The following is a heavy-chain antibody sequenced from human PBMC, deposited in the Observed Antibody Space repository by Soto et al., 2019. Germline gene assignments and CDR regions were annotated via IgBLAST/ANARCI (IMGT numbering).Heavy chain of an antibody. Sequence: QVQLVQSGAEVKKPGSSVKVSCKASGGTFSSYAISWVRQAPGQGLEWMGGIIPIFGTANYAQKFQGRVTIAADESTRTAYMELSSLRSEDTAVYYCAREGGGDYVWGSYRSRWFDPWGQGTLVTVSS. CDR2: IIPIFGTA. CDR1: GGTFSSYA. D-gene: IGHD3-16*02. CDR3: AREGGGDYVWGSYRSRWFDP. J-gene: IGHJ5*02. V-gene: IGHV1-69*01.